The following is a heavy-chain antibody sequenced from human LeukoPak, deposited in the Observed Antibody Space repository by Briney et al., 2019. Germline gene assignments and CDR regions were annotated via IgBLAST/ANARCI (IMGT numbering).Heavy chain of an antibody. J-gene: IGHJ6*03. CDR1: GYTFTGYY. Sequence: ASVKVSCKASGYTFTGYYMHWVRQAPGQGLQWMGWINPNGGDTNYAQKFQGRVTMTRDTSISTAYMELSRLRSEDTAVYYCARSSRTYYCYYMDVWGKGTTVKISS. D-gene: IGHD1-26*01. CDR3: ARSSRTYYCYYMDV. V-gene: IGHV1-2*02. CDR2: INPNGGDT.